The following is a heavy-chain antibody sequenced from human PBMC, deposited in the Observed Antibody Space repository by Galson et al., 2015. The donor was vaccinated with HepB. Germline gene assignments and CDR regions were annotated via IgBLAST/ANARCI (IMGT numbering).Heavy chain of an antibody. V-gene: IGHV3-15*01. Sequence: SLRLSCAVSGLTFSTVWMSWVRQAPGKGLEWVGRIKNKIDGGARDYAAPVKGRFTMSRDDSKNTLYLHLNSLKTEDTAVYYCTTGGSYGDGAYFDYWGQGTLVTVSS. D-gene: IGHD1-26*01. J-gene: IGHJ4*02. CDR1: GLTFSTVW. CDR2: IKNKIDGGAR. CDR3: TTGGSYGDGAYFDY.